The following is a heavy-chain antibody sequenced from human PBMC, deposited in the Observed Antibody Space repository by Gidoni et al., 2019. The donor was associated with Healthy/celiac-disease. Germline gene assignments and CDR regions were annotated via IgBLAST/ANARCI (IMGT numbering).Heavy chain of an antibody. D-gene: IGHD6-19*01. CDR3: ARVSSGWYIDY. J-gene: IGHJ4*02. CDR1: GFTFSSYA. CDR2: ISYDGSNK. V-gene: IGHV3-30-3*01. Sequence: QVQLVKSGGGVVQPGRSLRLSCAASGFTFSSYAMHWVRQAPGKGPEWVAVISYDGSNKYYADSVKGRFTISRDNSKNTLYLQMNSLRAEDTAVYYCARVSSGWYIDYWGQGTLVTVSS.